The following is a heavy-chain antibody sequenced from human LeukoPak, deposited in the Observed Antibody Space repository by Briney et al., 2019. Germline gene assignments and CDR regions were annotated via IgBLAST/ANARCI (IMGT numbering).Heavy chain of an antibody. Sequence: PSETLSLTCTVSGGSISSYYWSWIRQPPGKGLEWIGYIHYSGSTNYNPSLKSRVTISINTSKNQFSLKLSSATAANTAVYYCARLKGYCSSTSCYYYYYRDVWGKGTTVTVSS. CDR2: IHYSGST. CDR3: ARLKGYCSSTSCYYYYYRDV. CDR1: GGSISSYY. V-gene: IGHV4-59*12. D-gene: IGHD2-2*01. J-gene: IGHJ6*03.